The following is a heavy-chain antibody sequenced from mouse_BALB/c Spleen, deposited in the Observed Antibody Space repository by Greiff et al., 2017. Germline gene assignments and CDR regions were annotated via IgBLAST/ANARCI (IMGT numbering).Heavy chain of an antibody. J-gene: IGHJ3*01. CDR3: ARDIPYYYGSSYPFAY. D-gene: IGHD1-1*01. V-gene: IGHV7-3*02. CDR1: GFTFTDYY. CDR2: IRNKANGYTT. Sequence: EVKVVESGGGLVQPGGSLRLSCATSGFTFTDYYMSWVRQPPGKALEWLGFIRNKANGYTTEYSASVKGRFTISRDNSQSILYLQMNTLRAKDSATYYCARDIPYYYGSSYPFAYWGQGTLVTVSA.